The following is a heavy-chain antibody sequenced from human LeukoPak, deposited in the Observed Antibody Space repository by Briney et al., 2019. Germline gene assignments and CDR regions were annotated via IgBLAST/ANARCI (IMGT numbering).Heavy chain of an antibody. CDR3: ARDFYYDSSGFDY. CDR2: INPSGGST. Sequence: ASVKVSCKASGYTFTNFFMHWVRQAPGQGLEWMGIINPSGGSTSYAQKFQGRVTMTRDMSTSTVYMELSSLRSEDTAVYYCARDFYYDSSGFDYWGQGTLVTVSS. J-gene: IGHJ4*02. V-gene: IGHV1-46*01. D-gene: IGHD3-22*01. CDR1: GYTFTNFF.